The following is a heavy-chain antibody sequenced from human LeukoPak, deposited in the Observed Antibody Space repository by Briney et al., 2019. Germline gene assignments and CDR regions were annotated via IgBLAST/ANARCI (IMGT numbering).Heavy chain of an antibody. CDR1: GFTFSNYA. D-gene: IGHD2-2*01. Sequence: GGSLRLSCAASGFTFSNYAMSWVRQAPGKGLEWVSAISGSGGSTYYADSVKGRFTISRDNSKNTLYLQMNSLRAEDTAVYYCAKVRKSIVVVPAAIAYWGQGTLVTVSS. V-gene: IGHV3-23*01. J-gene: IGHJ4*02. CDR3: AKVRKSIVVVPAAIAY. CDR2: ISGSGGST.